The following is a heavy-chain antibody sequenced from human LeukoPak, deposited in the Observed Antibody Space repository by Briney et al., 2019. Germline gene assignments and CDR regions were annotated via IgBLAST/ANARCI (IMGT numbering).Heavy chain of an antibody. V-gene: IGHV4-34*01. CDR2: INHSGST. Sequence: PSETLSLTCAVYGGSFSGYYWSWIRQPPGKGLEWIGEINHSGSTNYNPSLKSRVTISVDTSKNRFSLKLSSVTAADTAVYYCARRPIFNWALDYWGQGTLVTVSS. J-gene: IGHJ4*02. CDR1: GGSFSGYY. CDR3: ARRPIFNWALDY. D-gene: IGHD1-1*01.